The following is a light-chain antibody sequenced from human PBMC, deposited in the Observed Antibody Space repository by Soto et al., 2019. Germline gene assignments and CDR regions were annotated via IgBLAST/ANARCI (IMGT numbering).Light chain of an antibody. CDR1: SSDVGDYNY. Sequence: QSALTPRRSVSGSPGQSVTISCTGTSSDVGDYNYVSWYQQYPGKAPKLVIYDVSKRPSGVPDRFSGSKSGNTASLTISGLQAEDEADYYCCSFAGSYTFWVFGGGTKLTVL. J-gene: IGLJ3*02. V-gene: IGLV2-11*01. CDR3: CSFAGSYTFWV. CDR2: DVS.